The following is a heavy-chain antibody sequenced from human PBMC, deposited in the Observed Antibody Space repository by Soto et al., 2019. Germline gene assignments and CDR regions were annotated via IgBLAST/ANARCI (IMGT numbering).Heavy chain of an antibody. D-gene: IGHD2-8*02. CDR1: GLTFSSYA. V-gene: IGHV3-23*01. CDR2: ISGSGGST. J-gene: IGHJ4*02. CDR3: AKDRVWSSYFDY. Sequence: VGSLRLSCAASGLTFSSYAMSWVRQAPGKGLEWVSAISGSGGSTYYADSVKGRFTISRDNSKNTLYLQMNSLRAEDTAVYYCAKDRVWSSYFDYWGQGTLVTVSS.